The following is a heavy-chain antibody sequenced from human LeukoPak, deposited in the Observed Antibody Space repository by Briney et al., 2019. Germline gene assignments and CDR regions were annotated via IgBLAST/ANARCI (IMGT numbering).Heavy chain of an antibody. Sequence: SETLSLTCTIYGGSFSGYYWSWIRQPPGKGLEWIGEINHSARANNNPSLKSRVTISVDTSKNHFSLNLCSVTAADTAVYYCARSNYFDSKERPYGYCGQGSLVTVSS. V-gene: IGHV4-34*01. J-gene: IGHJ4*02. CDR3: ARSNYFDSKERPYGY. CDR1: GGSFSGYY. D-gene: IGHD3-22*01. CDR2: INHSARA.